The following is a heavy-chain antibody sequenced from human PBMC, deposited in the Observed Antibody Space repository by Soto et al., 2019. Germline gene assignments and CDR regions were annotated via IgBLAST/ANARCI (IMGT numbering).Heavy chain of an antibody. CDR2: ISGSGGST. D-gene: IGHD2-15*01. J-gene: IGHJ3*02. CDR1: GFTFSSYA. Sequence: LRLSCAASGFTFSSYAMSWVRQAPGKGLEWVSAISGSGGSTYYADSVKGRFTISRDNSKNTLYLQMNSLRAEDTAVYYCAKDQDIVVVVAATPGAFDIWGQGTMVTVSS. CDR3: AKDQDIVVVVAATPGAFDI. V-gene: IGHV3-23*01.